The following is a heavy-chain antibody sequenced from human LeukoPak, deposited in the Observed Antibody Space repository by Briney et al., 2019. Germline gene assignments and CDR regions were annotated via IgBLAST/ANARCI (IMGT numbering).Heavy chain of an antibody. CDR3: ARENDYGDPRSAFDI. CDR1: GYTFTGYY. CDR2: ISYDGSNK. J-gene: IGHJ3*02. Sequence: SCKASGYTFTGYYMHWVRQAPGKGLEWVAVISYDGSNKYYADSVKGRFTISRDNSKNTLYLQMNSLRAEDTAVYYCARENDYGDPRSAFDIWGQGTMVTVSS. V-gene: IGHV3-30*04. D-gene: IGHD4-17*01.